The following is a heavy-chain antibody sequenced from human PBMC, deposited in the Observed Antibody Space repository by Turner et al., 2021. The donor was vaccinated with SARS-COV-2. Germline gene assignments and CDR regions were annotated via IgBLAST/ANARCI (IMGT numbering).Heavy chain of an antibody. D-gene: IGHD5-18*01. V-gene: IGHV4-39*01. Sequence: QLQLQESGPGLVKPSETLSLTCTVSGGSISSNPFYWGWIRQPPGKGLEWIGNIYYSGSTYYNPSLKSRVTISVDTSKNQFSLKLSSVTAADTAVYYCARLSDAAVDYYGMDVWGQGTTVTVSS. CDR3: ARLSDAAVDYYGMDV. CDR2: IYYSGST. CDR1: GGSISSNPFY. J-gene: IGHJ6*02.